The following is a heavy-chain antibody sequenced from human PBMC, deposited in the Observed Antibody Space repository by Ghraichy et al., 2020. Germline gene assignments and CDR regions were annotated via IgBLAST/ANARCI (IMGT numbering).Heavy chain of an antibody. CDR1: GYSFSDHW. CDR2: IYPGDSET. J-gene: IGHJ3*02. Sequence: GESLNISCKGSGYSFSDHWIGWVRQMPGKGLEWMGIIYPGDSETRYSPSFQGQVTISADKSISTAYLQWSNVKASDTAMYYCARHGREVRLKGFDIWGQGTMVTVSS. CDR3: ARHGREVRLKGFDI. V-gene: IGHV5-51*01. D-gene: IGHD2-2*01.